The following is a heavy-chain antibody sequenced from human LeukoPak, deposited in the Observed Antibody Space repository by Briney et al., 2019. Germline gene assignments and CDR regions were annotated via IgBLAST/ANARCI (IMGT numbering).Heavy chain of an antibody. D-gene: IGHD3-16*01. J-gene: IGHJ6*03. CDR2: ISYDGSNK. V-gene: IGHV3-30*04. CDR1: GFTFRGSA. Sequence: PGGSLRLSCAGSGFTFRGSAMHWVRRAPGKGLEWVALISYDGSNKYYADSVKGRFTISRDNSKNTLYLQMNSLRAEDTAVYYCAKDFMGGPTIPYYYYYYMDVWGKGTTVTISS. CDR3: AKDFMGGPTIPYYYYYYMDV.